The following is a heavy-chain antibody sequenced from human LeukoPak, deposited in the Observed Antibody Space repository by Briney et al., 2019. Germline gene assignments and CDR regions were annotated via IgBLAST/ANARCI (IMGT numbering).Heavy chain of an antibody. Sequence: SETLSLTCTVSGGSISSSSYYWGWIRQPPGKGLEWIGSIYYSGSTNYNPSLKSRVTISVDTSKNQFSLTLSSVTAADTAVYYCARRDGSLFDYRGQGNLVTVFS. J-gene: IGHJ4*02. D-gene: IGHD3-10*01. CDR1: GGSISSSSYY. CDR3: ARRDGSLFDY. V-gene: IGHV4-39*01. CDR2: IYYSGST.